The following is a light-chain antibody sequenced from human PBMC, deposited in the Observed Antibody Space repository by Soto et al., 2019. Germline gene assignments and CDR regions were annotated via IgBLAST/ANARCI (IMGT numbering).Light chain of an antibody. CDR1: SSNIGTNY. CDR2: SNN. V-gene: IGLV1-47*02. CDR3: AAWDNSLSAWV. Sequence: QSVLTQPPSASGTPGQGVTISCSGSSSNIGTNYVYWYQQLPGTAPKLLIYSNNQRPSGIPARFSGSKSGTSASLAISGLRSEDEADYYCAAWDNSLSAWVFGGGTQLTVL. J-gene: IGLJ3*02.